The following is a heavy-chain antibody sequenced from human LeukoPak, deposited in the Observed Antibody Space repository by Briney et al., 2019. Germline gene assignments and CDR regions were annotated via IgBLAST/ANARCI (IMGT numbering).Heavy chain of an antibody. CDR1: GFTLSSYA. J-gene: IGHJ6*03. Sequence: GGSLRLSXAASGFTLSSYAMSWVRQVPGKGLEWVSSISASGGSTNYADSVKGRFTISRDNSKNTVYLQMNSLRAEDTAVYYCAKVMKGSERLTMVRGVIIKTAGLYYMDVWGKGTTVTVSS. CDR3: AKVMKGSERLTMVRGVIIKTAGLYYMDV. D-gene: IGHD3-10*01. V-gene: IGHV3-23*01. CDR2: ISASGGST.